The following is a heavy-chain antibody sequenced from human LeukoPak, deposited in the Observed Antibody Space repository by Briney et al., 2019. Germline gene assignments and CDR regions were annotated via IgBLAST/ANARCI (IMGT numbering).Heavy chain of an antibody. V-gene: IGHV4-34*01. CDR2: INHSGST. J-gene: IGHJ6*03. Sequence: SETLSLTCAVYGGSFSGYYWSWIRQPPGKGLEWIGEINHSGSTNYNPSLKSRVTISVDTSKNQFSLKLSSVTAADTAVYYCARVLNYYDSNNYYYYMDVWGKGTTVTGSS. CDR1: GGSFSGYY. CDR3: ARVLNYYDSNNYYYYMDV. D-gene: IGHD3-22*01.